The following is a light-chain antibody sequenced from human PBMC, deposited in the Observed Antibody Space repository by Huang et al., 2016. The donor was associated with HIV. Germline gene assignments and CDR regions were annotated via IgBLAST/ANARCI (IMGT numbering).Light chain of an antibody. CDR3: QQSNGWPPAWT. Sequence: EIVLTQSPATLSVPPGDSATLSCRARQSLAPLNKLAWDQQKPCHAPRLLISVASARATGSPSRFSGSVSRTEFTLTISSLQSEDFAVYFCQQSNGWPPAWTFGRGTKVEN. J-gene: IGKJ1*01. CDR1: QSLAPLNK. V-gene: IGKV3-15*01. CDR2: VAS.